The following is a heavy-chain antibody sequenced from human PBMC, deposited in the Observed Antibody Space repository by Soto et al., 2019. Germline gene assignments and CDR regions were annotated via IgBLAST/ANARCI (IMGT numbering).Heavy chain of an antibody. D-gene: IGHD3-3*01. CDR2: IKQDGSEK. CDR1: GFTFSSYW. CDR3: ARGWDYDFWSGPPDDAFDI. V-gene: IGHV3-7*01. J-gene: IGHJ3*02. Sequence: GGSLRLSCAASGFTFSSYWMSWVRQAPGKGLEWVANIKQDGSEKYYVDSVKGRFTISRDNAKNSLYLQMNSLRAEDTAVYYCARGWDYDFWSGPPDDAFDIWGQGTMVTVSS.